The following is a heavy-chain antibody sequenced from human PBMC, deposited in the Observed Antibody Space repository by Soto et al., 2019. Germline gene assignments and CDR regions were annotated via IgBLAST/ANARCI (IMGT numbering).Heavy chain of an antibody. V-gene: IGHV3-7*05. CDR3: ARRTGGIAAAGTAYYYGMDV. D-gene: IGHD6-13*01. Sequence: GGSLRLSCAASGFTLSSYWMSWVRQAPGKGLEWVANIKQDGSEKYYVDSVKGRFTISRDNAKNSLYLQMNSLRAEDTAVYYCARRTGGIAAAGTAYYYGMDVWGQGTTVTVSS. CDR1: GFTLSSYW. J-gene: IGHJ6*02. CDR2: IKQDGSEK.